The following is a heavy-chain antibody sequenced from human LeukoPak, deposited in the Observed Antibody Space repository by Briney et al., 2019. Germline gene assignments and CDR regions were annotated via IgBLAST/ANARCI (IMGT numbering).Heavy chain of an antibody. D-gene: IGHD2-2*02. CDR2: ISWNSGDK. J-gene: IGHJ4*02. Sequence: GRSLRLFCAASGYTFDDYAMHWVRQAPGRGLEWVSGISWNSGDKGYADSVRGRFTISRDNAKNSVYLQMDSLSAEDTAFYYCAKDVTFQLLYRAFDQWGQGTLITVSS. CDR1: GYTFDDYA. CDR3: AKDVTFQLLYRAFDQ. V-gene: IGHV3-9*01.